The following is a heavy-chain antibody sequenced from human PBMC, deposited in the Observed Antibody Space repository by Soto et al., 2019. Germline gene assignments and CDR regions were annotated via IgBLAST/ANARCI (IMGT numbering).Heavy chain of an antibody. CDR2: INSDGSST. J-gene: IGHJ5*02. D-gene: IGHD2-2*01. CDR3: ARDCSSTSLAGWFDP. CDR1: GFTFSSYW. V-gene: IGHV3-74*01. Sequence: PGGSLRLSCAASGFTFSSYWMHWVRQAPGKGLVWVSRINSDGSSTSYADSVEGRFTISRDNAKNTLYLQMNSLRAEDTAVYYCARDCSSTSLAGWFDPWGQGTLVTVSS.